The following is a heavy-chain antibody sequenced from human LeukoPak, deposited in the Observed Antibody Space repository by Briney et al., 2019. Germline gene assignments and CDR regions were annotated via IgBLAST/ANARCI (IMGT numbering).Heavy chain of an antibody. J-gene: IGHJ3*02. CDR1: GFTFSSYS. V-gene: IGHV3-21*01. D-gene: IGHD4-23*01. CDR2: ISSSSYI. Sequence: GGSLRLSCAASGFTFSSYSMNWVRQAPGKGLEWVSSISSSSYIYYADSVKGRFTISRDNAKNSLYLQMNSLRAEDTAVYYCARDSYGGNSGLDASDIWGQGTMVTVSS. CDR3: ARDSYGGNSGLDASDI.